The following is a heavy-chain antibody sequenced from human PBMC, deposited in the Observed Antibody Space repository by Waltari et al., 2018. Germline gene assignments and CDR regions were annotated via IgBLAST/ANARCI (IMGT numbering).Heavy chain of an antibody. CDR3: VTQRPWEDY. J-gene: IGHJ4*02. Sequence: QVQLVQSGAEVRKPGASVKVSCKTSGYTFTDSYIHWVRQAPGQGLEWMGRMNPNNNYPSDERKFQGRVTMTRDTSITTAYMELSSLTSDDTALYDCVTQRPWEDYWGQGTRVTVSP. CDR2: MNPNNNYP. CDR1: GYTFTDSY. V-gene: IGHV1-2*06. D-gene: IGHD1-26*01.